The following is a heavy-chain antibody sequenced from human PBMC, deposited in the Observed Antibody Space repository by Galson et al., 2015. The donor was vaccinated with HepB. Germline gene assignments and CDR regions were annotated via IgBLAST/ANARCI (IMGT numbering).Heavy chain of an antibody. J-gene: IGHJ4*02. D-gene: IGHD3-3*01. Sequence: SLRLSCAASGFTFNSYAMHWVRQAPGKGLEYVSAISSNGGSTYYANSVKGRFTISRDNSKNTLYLQMGSLRAEDMAVYYCARDRLGLRLLDCWGQGTLVTVSS. V-gene: IGHV3-64*01. CDR3: ARDRLGLRLLDC. CDR1: GFTFNSYA. CDR2: ISSNGGST.